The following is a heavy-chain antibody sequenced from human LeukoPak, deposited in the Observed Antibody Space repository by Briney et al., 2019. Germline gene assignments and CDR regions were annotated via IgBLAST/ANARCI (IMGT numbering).Heavy chain of an antibody. V-gene: IGHV4-59*01. J-gene: IGHJ3*02. CDR1: GGSISSYY. CDR2: IYYSGST. Sequence: PSETLSLTCTVSGGSISSYYWSWIRQPPGKGLEWIGFIYYSGSTNYNPSLKSRVTISVDTSKNQFSLKLSSVTAADTAVYYCASVRSYYDILTGYYWGPFAFDIWGQGTMVTVSS. CDR3: ASVRSYYDILTGYYWGPFAFDI. D-gene: IGHD3-9*01.